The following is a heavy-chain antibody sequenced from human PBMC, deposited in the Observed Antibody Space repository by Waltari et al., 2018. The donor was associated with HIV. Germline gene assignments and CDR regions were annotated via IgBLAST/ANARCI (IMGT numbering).Heavy chain of an antibody. D-gene: IGHD7-27*01. CDR2: IIPILGIA. CDR1: GGTFSSYA. Sequence: QVQLVQSGAEVKKPGSSVKVSCKASGGTFSSYAISWVRQAPGQGLEWMGRIIPILGIANYAQKFQGRVTITADKSTSTAYMELSSLRSEDTAVYYCAREKLGTVILYYFDYWGQGTLVTVSS. J-gene: IGHJ4*02. V-gene: IGHV1-69*04. CDR3: AREKLGTVILYYFDY.